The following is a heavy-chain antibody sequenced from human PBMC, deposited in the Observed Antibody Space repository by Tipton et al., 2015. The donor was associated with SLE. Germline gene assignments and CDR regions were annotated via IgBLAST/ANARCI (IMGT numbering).Heavy chain of an antibody. D-gene: IGHD2-21*01. CDR3: AARREGYCGDDCHGWFDT. CDR2: ISYDGSNK. Sequence: SLRLSCAASGFTFSSYAMHWVRQAPGKGLEWVAVISYDGSNKYYADSVKGRFTISRDNSKNTLYLQMNSLRAEDTAVYYCAARREGYCGDDCHGWFDTWGQGSLVTVST. J-gene: IGHJ5*02. CDR1: GFTFSSYA. V-gene: IGHV3-30*04.